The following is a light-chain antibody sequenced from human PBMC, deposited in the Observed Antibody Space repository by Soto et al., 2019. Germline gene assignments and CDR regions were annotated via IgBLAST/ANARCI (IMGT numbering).Light chain of an antibody. V-gene: IGLV2-14*01. CDR2: EVS. Sequence: QSALTQPASVSGSPGQSITISCTGTSSDVGGYNYVSWYQQHPGKAPKLMIYEVSNRPSGVSNRFSGSKSGNTASLTISGLQAEDEADYYCRSYTSSSTLLVFGGGTKLTFL. J-gene: IGLJ2*01. CDR3: RSYTSSSTLLV. CDR1: SSDVGGYNY.